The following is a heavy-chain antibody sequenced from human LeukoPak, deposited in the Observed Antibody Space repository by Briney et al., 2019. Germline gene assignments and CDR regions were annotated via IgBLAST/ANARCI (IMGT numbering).Heavy chain of an antibody. CDR2: ISRDGTDQ. V-gene: IGHV3-30*04. CDR1: GFTFNNYA. CDR3: ARAVPAPGTPENAFDI. Sequence: GGSLRLSCAASGFTFNNYAMHWVRQAPGEGLEWVAVISRDGTDQYYADSVKGRLTISRDNSQSTMYLHMNSLSTEDTALYDSARAVPAPGTPENAFDIWGQGTMVTVSS. J-gene: IGHJ3*02. D-gene: IGHD6-13*01.